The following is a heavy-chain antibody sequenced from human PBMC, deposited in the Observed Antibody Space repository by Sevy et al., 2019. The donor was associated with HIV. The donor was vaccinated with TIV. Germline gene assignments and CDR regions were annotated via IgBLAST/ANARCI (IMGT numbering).Heavy chain of an antibody. Sequence: SETLSLTCTVSAGSISSGDYYWSWIRQPPGKGLEWIGYIYYSGSTYYNPSLKSRVTISVDTSKNQFSLKRSSVTATDTAVYYCASNGGDFDYWGQGTLVTVSS. CDR3: ASNGGDFDY. CDR2: IYYSGST. V-gene: IGHV4-30-4*01. J-gene: IGHJ4*02. CDR1: AGSISSGDYY.